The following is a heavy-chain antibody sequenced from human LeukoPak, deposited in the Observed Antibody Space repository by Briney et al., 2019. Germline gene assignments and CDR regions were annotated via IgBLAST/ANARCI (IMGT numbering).Heavy chain of an antibody. CDR1: GFTFDDYA. Sequence: GGSLRLSCAASGFTFDDYAMHWARQAPGKGLEWVPGISWNSGSIGYADSVKGRFTISRDNAKNSLYLQMNSLRAEDTALYYCAKDAVYYYVSSGHFDYWGQGTLVTVSS. CDR2: ISWNSGSI. CDR3: AKDAVYYYVSSGHFDY. V-gene: IGHV3-9*01. D-gene: IGHD3-22*01. J-gene: IGHJ4*02.